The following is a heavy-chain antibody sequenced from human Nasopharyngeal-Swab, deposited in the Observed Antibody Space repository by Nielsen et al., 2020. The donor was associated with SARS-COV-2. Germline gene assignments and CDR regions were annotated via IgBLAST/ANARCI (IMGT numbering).Heavy chain of an antibody. CDR2: IYYSGST. D-gene: IGHD3-3*01. Sequence: SETLSLTCTVSGGSISSSSYYWGWIRQPPGKGLEWIGSIYYSGSTYYNPSLKSRVTISVHTSKNQFSLKLSSVTAADTAVYYCAATSVLRFLEWLNNWSDPWGQGTLVTVSS. CDR3: AATSVLRFLEWLNNWSDP. V-gene: IGHV4-39*01. J-gene: IGHJ5*02. CDR1: GGSISSSSYY.